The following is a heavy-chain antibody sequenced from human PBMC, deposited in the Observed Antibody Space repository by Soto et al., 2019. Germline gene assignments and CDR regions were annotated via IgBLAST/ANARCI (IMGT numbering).Heavy chain of an antibody. J-gene: IGHJ2*01. D-gene: IGHD3-16*01. V-gene: IGHV3-23*01. CDR1: GFTFSDSA. CDR3: AKVAGGLGYFDL. Sequence: EVQLLASGGGLARPGGSLRLSCVASGFTFSDSAMTWVRQAPGKGLEWVATISATGGNIEYTDSLKGRFTISRDNSKNTLYLQLNGLTSDDTAVHYCAKVAGGLGYFDLWGRGTLVTVSS. CDR2: ISATGGNI.